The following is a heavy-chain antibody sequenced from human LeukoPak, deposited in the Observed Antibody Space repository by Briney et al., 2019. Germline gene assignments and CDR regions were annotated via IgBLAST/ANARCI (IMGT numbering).Heavy chain of an antibody. V-gene: IGHV4-39*01. Sequence: WVRQPPGKGLEWIGSIYYSGSTYYNPSLKSRVTISVDTSKNQFSLKLSSVTAADTAVYYCASCNYDFWSGYYTLFDYWGQGTLVTVSS. CDR3: ASCNYDFWSGYYTLFDY. D-gene: IGHD3-3*01. J-gene: IGHJ4*02. CDR2: IYYSGST.